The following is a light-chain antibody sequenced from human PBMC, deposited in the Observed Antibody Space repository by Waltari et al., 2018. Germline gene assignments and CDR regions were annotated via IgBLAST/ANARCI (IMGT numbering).Light chain of an antibody. V-gene: IGLV2-11*01. Sequence: QSALTQPRPVSGSPGQSVTIPCTGTNRDVGGYKYVSWYQQHPDKAPRLIIYDVYTRPSGVPNRFSGSKSANTASLTISGLQSEDEADYYCCSYAGSFTWVFGTGTKVTVL. CDR1: NRDVGGYKY. CDR3: CSYAGSFTWV. J-gene: IGLJ1*01. CDR2: DVY.